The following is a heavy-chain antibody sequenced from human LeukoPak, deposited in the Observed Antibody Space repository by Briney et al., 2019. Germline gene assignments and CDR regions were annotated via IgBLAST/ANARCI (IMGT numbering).Heavy chain of an antibody. D-gene: IGHD6-25*01. J-gene: IGHJ3*02. V-gene: IGHV1-69*13. CDR2: IIPIFGTA. CDR1: GGTFSSYA. CDR3: ASESAADDAFDI. Sequence: SVKVSCKASGGTFSSYAISWVRQAPGQGLEWTGGIIPIFGTANYAQKFQGRVTITADESTSTAYMELSSLRSEDTAVYYCASESAADDAFDIWGQGTMVTVSS.